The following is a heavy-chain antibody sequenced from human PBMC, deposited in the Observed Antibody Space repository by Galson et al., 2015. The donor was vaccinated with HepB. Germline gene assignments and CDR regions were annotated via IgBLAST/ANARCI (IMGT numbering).Heavy chain of an antibody. D-gene: IGHD5-24*01. CDR3: ARGGDGFMGRDFDY. Sequence: ETLSLTCAVSGGSISGHYWSWMRQPPGKGLEWIGYIYYSGSTDYSPSLKSRVTISIDTSKNQFSLRLSSVTAADTAVYYCARGGDGFMGRDFDYWGQGILVTVSS. CDR2: IYYSGST. V-gene: IGHV4-59*11. CDR1: GGSISGHY. J-gene: IGHJ4*02.